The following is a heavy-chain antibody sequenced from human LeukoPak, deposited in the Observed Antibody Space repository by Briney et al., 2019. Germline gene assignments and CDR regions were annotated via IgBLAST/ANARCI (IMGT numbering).Heavy chain of an antibody. CDR2: INEDGSIT. Sequence: PGGSLRPSCAVSGFTFRTYWMHWVRQVPGEGLVWVSRINEDGSITNYADSVKGRFSISRDNAENTLYLQMNSLRAEDTAVYYCGRDLGGRSGHWGQGTLVTVSS. CDR3: GRDLGGRSGH. J-gene: IGHJ4*02. CDR1: GFTFRTYW. D-gene: IGHD1-26*01. V-gene: IGHV3-74*01.